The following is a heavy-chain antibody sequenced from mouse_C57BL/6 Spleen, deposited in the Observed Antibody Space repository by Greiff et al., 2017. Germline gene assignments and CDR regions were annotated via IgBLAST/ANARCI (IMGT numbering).Heavy chain of an antibody. CDR3: ARDNYGSSYPWFAY. V-gene: IGHV1-12*01. D-gene: IGHD1-1*01. CDR1: GYTFTSYN. Sequence: QVQLQQSGAELVRPGASVKMSCKASGYTFTSYNMHWVKQTPRQGLEWIGAIYPGNGDTSYNQKFKGKATLTVDKTSSTAYMQLSSLTSEDSAVYFCARDNYGSSYPWFAYWGQGTLVTVSA. J-gene: IGHJ3*01. CDR2: IYPGNGDT.